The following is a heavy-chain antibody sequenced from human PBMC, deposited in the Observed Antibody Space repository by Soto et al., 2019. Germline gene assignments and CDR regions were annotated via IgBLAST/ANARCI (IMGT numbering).Heavy chain of an antibody. CDR2: ISGSGGST. CDR1: GFTFSSYA. J-gene: IGHJ6*02. CDR3: AKATPTVTYYYYGMDV. V-gene: IGHV3-23*01. Sequence: GGSLRLSCAASGFTFSSYAMSWVRQAPGKGLEWVSAISGSGGSTYYADSVKGRFTISRDNSKNTLYLQMNSLRAEDTAVYYCAKATPTVTYYYYGMDVWGQGTTVTVSS. D-gene: IGHD4-17*01.